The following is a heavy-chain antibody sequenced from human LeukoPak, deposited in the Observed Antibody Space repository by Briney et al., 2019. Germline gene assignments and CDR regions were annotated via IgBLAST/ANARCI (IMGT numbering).Heavy chain of an antibody. V-gene: IGHV4-4*07. Sequence: SGTLSLTCTVSGGSISSYYWSWIRQPAGKGLEWIGRIYTSGSTNYNPSLKSRVTMSVDTSKNQFSLKLSSVTAADTAVYYCARGVVVVPAAIRSNWFDPWGQGTLVTVSS. CDR3: ARGVVVVPAAIRSNWFDP. D-gene: IGHD2-2*02. CDR1: GGSISSYY. J-gene: IGHJ5*02. CDR2: IYTSGST.